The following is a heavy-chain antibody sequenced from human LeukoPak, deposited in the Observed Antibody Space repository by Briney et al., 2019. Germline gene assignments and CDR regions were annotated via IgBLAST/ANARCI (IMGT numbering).Heavy chain of an antibody. CDR1: GFTLSSCD. J-gene: IGHJ6*02. Sequence: PGGSLRLSCATSGFTLSSCDMNWVRQAPGKGLEWVSYIGSSGSTMYYADSVRGRFTISRDNAKNSIYLQMNSLRAEDTALYYCAREGVGSYYYGMDVWGQGTTVTVSS. V-gene: IGHV3-48*03. CDR3: AREGVGSYYYGMDV. CDR2: IGSSGSTM. D-gene: IGHD3-10*01.